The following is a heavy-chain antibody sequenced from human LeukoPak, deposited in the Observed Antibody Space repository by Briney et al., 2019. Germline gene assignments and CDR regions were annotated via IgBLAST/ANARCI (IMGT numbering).Heavy chain of an antibody. CDR3: ARTTEGGYTSAYFYYYYMDV. J-gene: IGHJ6*03. CDR1: GGSISRNSYY. CDR2: VNHSGST. V-gene: IGHV4-61*05. D-gene: IGHD5-18*01. Sequence: SETLSLTCSVSGGSISRNSYYWGWIRQPPGKGLEWIGDVNHSGSTNYNPSLKSRVTISVDTSKNQFSLKLSSVTAADTAVYYCARTTEGGYTSAYFYYYYMDVWGKGTTVTISS.